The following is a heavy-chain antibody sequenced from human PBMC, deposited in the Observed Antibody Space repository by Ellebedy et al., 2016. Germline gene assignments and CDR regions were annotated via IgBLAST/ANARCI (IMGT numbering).Heavy chain of an antibody. CDR1: GFTFSNYA. Sequence: GGSLRLSCAASGFTFSNYAMHWVRQAPGKGLEWVAVIPFDGSSDYCTDSVKGRFTVSRDNSKNTLYLQVNSLRVEDTAVYYCARDGGGSVASHYGMDVWGQGTTVTVSS. J-gene: IGHJ6*02. CDR2: IPFDGSSD. D-gene: IGHD2-15*01. V-gene: IGHV3-30*04. CDR3: ARDGGGSVASHYGMDV.